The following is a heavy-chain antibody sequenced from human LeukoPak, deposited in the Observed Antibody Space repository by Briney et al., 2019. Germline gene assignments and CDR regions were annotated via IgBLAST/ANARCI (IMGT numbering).Heavy chain of an antibody. CDR2: ITSGGDYI. J-gene: IGHJ4*02. CDR1: GFTFNTFN. Sequence: PGGSLRLSCAASGFTFNTFNMNWVRQAPGKGLEWVSSITSGGDYIYYADSVEARFTNSRDNAKNSLSLQLNRLRVEHTGVSYIYYAESFKGRFTTSRDNAKKSLSLQLNSLRVEDRAVYYCARGHYDVLAASYKWTPDYWGQGTLVTVSS. CDR3: YYAESFKGRFTTSRDNAKKSLSLQLNSLRVEDRAVYYCARGHYDVLAASYKWTPDY. D-gene: IGHD3-10*01. V-gene: IGHV3-21*01.